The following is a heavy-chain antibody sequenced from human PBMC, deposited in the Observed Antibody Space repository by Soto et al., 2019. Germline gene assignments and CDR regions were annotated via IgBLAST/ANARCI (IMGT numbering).Heavy chain of an antibody. CDR3: TTWLNSGYYTSGY. V-gene: IGHV3-15*01. CDR2: IKRNTDGGTT. Sequence: GSLSLSCAASGFTFSNAWMSWVRQAPGKGLEWVGRIKRNTDGGTTDYAAPVKGRFTISRDDSKNTLSLQMNSLKNEDTVVYFCTTWLNSGYYTSGYWDQETLATVSS. CDR1: GFTFSNAW. J-gene: IGHJ4*02. D-gene: IGHD3-22*01.